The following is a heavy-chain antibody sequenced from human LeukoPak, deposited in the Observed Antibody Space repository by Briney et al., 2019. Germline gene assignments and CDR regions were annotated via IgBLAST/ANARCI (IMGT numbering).Heavy chain of an antibody. CDR3: ARAYYDFWSGYRQSDY. J-gene: IGHJ4*02. D-gene: IGHD3-3*01. V-gene: IGHV3-21*01. Sequence: PGGSLRLSCAASGFTFSSYSVNWVRQAPGKGLEWVSSISSSSSYIYYADSVKGRFTISRDNAKNSLYLQMNSLRAEDTAVYYCARAYYDFWSGYRQSDYWGQGTLVTVSS. CDR1: GFTFSSYS. CDR2: ISSSSSYI.